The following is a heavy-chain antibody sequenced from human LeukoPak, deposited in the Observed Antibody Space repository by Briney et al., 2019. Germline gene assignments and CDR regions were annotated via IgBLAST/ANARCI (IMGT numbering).Heavy chain of an antibody. D-gene: IGHD6-13*01. CDR1: GFTFSSYS. J-gene: IGHJ3*02. CDR2: ISSSSSYI. CDR3: ARDWGSSSWYSGPWDAFDI. Sequence: PGGSLRLSCAASGFTFSSYSMNWVRQAPGKGLEWVSSISSSSSYIYYADSVKGRFTISRDNAKNSLYLQMNSLRAEDTAVYYCARDWGSSSWYSGPWDAFDIWGQGTMVTVSS. V-gene: IGHV3-21*01.